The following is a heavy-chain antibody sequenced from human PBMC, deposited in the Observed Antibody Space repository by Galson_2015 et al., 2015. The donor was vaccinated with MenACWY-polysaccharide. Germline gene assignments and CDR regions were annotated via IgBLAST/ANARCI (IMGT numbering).Heavy chain of an antibody. CDR1: GFSFSTYC. V-gene: IGHV3-74*01. CDR3: TKAGAKYCSGSSCFFNWFDP. Sequence: SLRLGCAASGFSFSTYCMHWVRHAPGKGLVWVSRINADGSATGYADSVRGRFTISRDHAKNTLYLEMNSLRAEDTALYFCTKAGAKYCSGSSCFFNWFDPWGQGTLVPVSS. CDR2: INADGSAT. D-gene: IGHD2-15*01. J-gene: IGHJ5*02.